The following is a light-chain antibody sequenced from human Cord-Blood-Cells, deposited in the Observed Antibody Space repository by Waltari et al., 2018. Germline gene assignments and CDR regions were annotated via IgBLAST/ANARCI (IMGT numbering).Light chain of an antibody. CDR1: STDVGSYHL. V-gene: IGLV2-23*02. J-gene: IGLJ2*01. CDR3: CSYAGSSTFVV. CDR2: EVS. Sequence: QSALTQPASVSGSPGQSITISCTGTSTDVGSYHLVSWYQQHPGKSLKLMIYEVSKRPSGVSNRFSGSKAGNTASLTISGLQAEDEADYYCCSYAGSSTFVVFGGGTKLTVL.